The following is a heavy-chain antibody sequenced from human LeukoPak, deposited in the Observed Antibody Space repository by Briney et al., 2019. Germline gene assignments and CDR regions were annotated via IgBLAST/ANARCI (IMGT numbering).Heavy chain of an antibody. Sequence: SETLSLTCTVSGGSISGYYWSWIRQPAGKGLEWIGHIYSSGSTNYNPSLKSRVTISVDTSKNQFSLKLSSVTAADTAVYYCARDFRSPNYYYYMDVWGKGTTVTVSS. CDR2: IYSSGST. J-gene: IGHJ6*03. V-gene: IGHV4-4*07. CDR3: ARDFRSPNYYYYMDV. CDR1: GGSISGYY.